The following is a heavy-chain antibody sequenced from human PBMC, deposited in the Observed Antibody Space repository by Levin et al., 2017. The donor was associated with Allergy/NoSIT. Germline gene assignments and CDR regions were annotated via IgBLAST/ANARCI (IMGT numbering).Heavy chain of an antibody. CDR3: VREIAEEGT. CDR2: ISDDGSSE. Sequence: QPGGSLRLSCAASGFTFSNYAMHWVRQAPGKGLEWVGVISDDGSSEFYIDSVKGRFTISRDNSKNRLYLQMDSLRAEDTALYYCVREIAEEGTWGQGTLVIVSS. J-gene: IGHJ4*02. V-gene: IGHV3-30-3*01. D-gene: IGHD1-1*01. CDR1: GFTFSNYA.